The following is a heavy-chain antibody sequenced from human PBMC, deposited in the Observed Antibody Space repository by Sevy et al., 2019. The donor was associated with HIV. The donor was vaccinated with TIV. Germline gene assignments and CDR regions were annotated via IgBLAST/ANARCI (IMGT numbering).Heavy chain of an antibody. CDR1: GASISNYY. CDR3: ARDVAIRGVFPTFYYHYYMAV. V-gene: IGHV4-4*07. D-gene: IGHD3-10*01. CDR2: IDTRGDT. Sequence: SETLSLTCTVSGASISNYYWSWIRQPAGKGLEWIGRIDTRGDTRYNPSLKGRVTLSLDTSQNHFSLKLTSVIAADTAVYYCARDVAIRGVFPTFYYHYYMAVWGKGPTVTVSS. J-gene: IGHJ6*03.